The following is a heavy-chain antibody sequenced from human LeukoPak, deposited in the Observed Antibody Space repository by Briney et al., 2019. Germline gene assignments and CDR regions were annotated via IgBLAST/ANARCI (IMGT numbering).Heavy chain of an antibody. CDR2: IIPIFGTA. Sequence: SVKVSRKASGGTFSSYAISWVRQAPGQGLEWMGGIIPIFGTANYAQKFQGRVTITADESTSTAYMELSSLRSEDTAVYYCARGSIPDSVSDAFDIWGQGTMVTVSS. CDR3: ARGSIPDSVSDAFDI. J-gene: IGHJ3*02. V-gene: IGHV1-69*13. CDR1: GGTFSSYA. D-gene: IGHD1-26*01.